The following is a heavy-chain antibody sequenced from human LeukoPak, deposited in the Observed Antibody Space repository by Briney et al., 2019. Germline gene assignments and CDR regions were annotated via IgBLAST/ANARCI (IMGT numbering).Heavy chain of an antibody. CDR2: ISSSSSYI. V-gene: IGHV3-21*01. Sequence: GGSLRLSCAASGFAFSSYSMNWVRQAPGKGLEWVSSISSSSSYIYYADSVKGRFTISRDNAKNSLYLQMNSLRAEDTAVYYCARSSHSRGWYFDLWGRGTLVTVSS. J-gene: IGHJ2*01. CDR1: GFAFSSYS. CDR3: ARSSHSRGWYFDL. D-gene: IGHD2-15*01.